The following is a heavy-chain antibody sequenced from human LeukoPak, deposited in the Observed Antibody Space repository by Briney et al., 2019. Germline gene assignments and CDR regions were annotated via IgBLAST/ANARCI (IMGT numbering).Heavy chain of an antibody. V-gene: IGHV4-34*01. CDR2: INHSGST. D-gene: IGHD1-26*01. J-gene: IGHJ4*02. Sequence: PSETLSLTCAVYGGSFSGYYWSLIRQPPGKGLEWIGEINHSGSTNYNPSLKSRVTISVDTSKNQFSLKLSSVTAADTAAYYCARGGTWYSGSSGIDYWGQGTLVTVSS. CDR1: GGSFSGYY. CDR3: ARGGTWYSGSSGIDY.